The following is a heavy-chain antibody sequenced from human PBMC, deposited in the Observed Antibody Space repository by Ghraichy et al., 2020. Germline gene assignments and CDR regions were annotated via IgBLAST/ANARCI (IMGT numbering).Heavy chain of an antibody. Sequence: GESLNISCAASGFTFSSYAMSWVRQAPGKGLEWVSAISGSGGSTYYADSVKGRFTISRDNSKNTLYLQMNSLRAEDTAVYYCAKATEVTASVTLYYFDYWGQGTLVTVSS. CDR3: AKATEVTASVTLYYFDY. V-gene: IGHV3-23*01. CDR2: ISGSGGST. CDR1: GFTFSSYA. J-gene: IGHJ4*02. D-gene: IGHD2-21*02.